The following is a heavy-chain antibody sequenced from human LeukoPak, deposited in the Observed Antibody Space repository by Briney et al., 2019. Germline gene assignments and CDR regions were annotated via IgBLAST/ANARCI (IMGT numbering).Heavy chain of an antibody. CDR3: ARNRNYYDSSGHDAFDI. CDR1: GGTFSSYA. J-gene: IGHJ3*02. V-gene: IGHV1-69*04. Sequence: SVKVSCKASGGTFSSYAISWVRQAPGQGLEWMGRIIPILGIANYAQKFQGRVTITADKSMSTAYMELSSLRSEDTAVYYCARNRNYYDSSGHDAFDIWGQGTMVTVSS. D-gene: IGHD3-22*01. CDR2: IIPILGIA.